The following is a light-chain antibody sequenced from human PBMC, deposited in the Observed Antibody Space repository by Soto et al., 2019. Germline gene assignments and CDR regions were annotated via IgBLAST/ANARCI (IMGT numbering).Light chain of an antibody. CDR3: SSYTSTSTLDV. J-gene: IGLJ1*01. Sequence: QSALTQPASVSGSPGQSITISCTGTSSDVGSFNYVSWYQQHPGKAPKLMIYEVSNRPSGVATRFSGSKSGNTASLTISGLQAEDEADYYCSSYTSTSTLDVVGSGTKVTVL. CDR1: SSDVGSFNY. CDR2: EVS. V-gene: IGLV2-14*01.